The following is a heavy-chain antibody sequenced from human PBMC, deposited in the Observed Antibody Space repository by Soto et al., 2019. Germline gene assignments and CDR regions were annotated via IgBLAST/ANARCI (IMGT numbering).Heavy chain of an antibody. Sequence: SQTLSLTCAISGDSVSSNSAAWNWIRQSPSRGLEWLGRTYYRSKWYNDYAVSVKSRITINPDTSKNQFSLQLNSVTPEDTAVYYGGSGGRSSTIMYGMDVWGQGTTVTVSS. V-gene: IGHV6-1*01. CDR1: GDSVSSNSAA. CDR3: GSGGRSSTIMYGMDV. CDR2: TYYRSKWYN. J-gene: IGHJ6*02. D-gene: IGHD2-2*01.